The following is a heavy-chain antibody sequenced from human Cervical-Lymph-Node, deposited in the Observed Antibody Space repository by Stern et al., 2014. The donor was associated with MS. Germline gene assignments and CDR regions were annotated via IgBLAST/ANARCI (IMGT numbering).Heavy chain of an antibody. V-gene: IGHV3-30*18. J-gene: IGHJ4*02. Sequence: VQLVESGGGVVQPGSSLRLSCAASGFTFSSYGMHWVRQAPGKGLEWVAVISYDGSNTYYADSVKGRFTISRDNSKNTLYLQMNSLRAEDTAVYYCAKAGAIAVAGTGFDYWGQGTLVTVSS. D-gene: IGHD6-19*01. CDR2: ISYDGSNT. CDR3: AKAGAIAVAGTGFDY. CDR1: GFTFSSYG.